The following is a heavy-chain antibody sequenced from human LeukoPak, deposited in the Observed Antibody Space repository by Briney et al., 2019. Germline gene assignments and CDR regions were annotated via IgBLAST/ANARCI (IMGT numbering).Heavy chain of an antibody. D-gene: IGHD1-26*01. J-gene: IGHJ5*02. CDR1: GFSFSSYW. V-gene: IGHV3-7*01. CDR2: IKEDGSEK. Sequence: GGSLRLSCAASGFSFSSYWMTWVRQAPGKGLEWVANIKEDGSEKYYVDSVKGRFTIFRDNAKNSLYLQMNSLRAEDTAVYYCARDYPDNIVGATKFDPWGQGTLVTVSS. CDR3: ARDYPDNIVGATKFDP.